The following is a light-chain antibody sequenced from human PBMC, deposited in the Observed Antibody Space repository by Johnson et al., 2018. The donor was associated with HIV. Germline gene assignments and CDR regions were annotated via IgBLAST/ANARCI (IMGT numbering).Light chain of an antibody. CDR1: SSNIGNNY. CDR2: DNN. V-gene: IGLV1-51*01. J-gene: IGLJ1*01. Sequence: QSVLTQPPSVSAAPGQKVTISCSGTSSNIGNNYVSWYQQFPGKAPKLVIEDNNNGPSGIPDRFAGSKTGTSATLGITGLPTGAEADYYCGTWDSSLNACGAHYVSGTCTKVTVL. CDR3: GTWDSSLNACGAHYV.